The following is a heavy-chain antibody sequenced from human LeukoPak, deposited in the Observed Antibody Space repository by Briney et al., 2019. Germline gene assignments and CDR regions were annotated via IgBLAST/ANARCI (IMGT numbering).Heavy chain of an antibody. V-gene: IGHV4-34*01. Sequence: SETLSLTCAVYGGSFSGYYWSWIRQPPGKGLEWIGEINHSGSTNYNPSLKSRVTISVDTSKNQFSLKLSSVTGADTAVYYCARKVVATRYFDYWGQGTLVTVSS. CDR3: ARKVVATRYFDY. J-gene: IGHJ4*02. CDR2: INHSGST. D-gene: IGHD5-12*01. CDR1: GGSFSGYY.